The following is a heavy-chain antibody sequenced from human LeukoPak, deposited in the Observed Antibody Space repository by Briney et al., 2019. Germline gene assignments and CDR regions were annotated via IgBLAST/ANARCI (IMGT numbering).Heavy chain of an antibody. D-gene: IGHD3-22*01. CDR3: ATNYYDSSGYYVFDY. V-gene: IGHV1-24*01. Sequence: ASVKVSCKVSGYTLTELSMHWVRQAPGKVLEWMGGFDPEDGETIYAQKFQGRVTMTEDTSTDTAYMELSSLRSEDTAVYYCATNYYDSSGYYVFDYWGQGTLVTVSS. CDR2: FDPEDGET. CDR1: GYTLTELS. J-gene: IGHJ4*02.